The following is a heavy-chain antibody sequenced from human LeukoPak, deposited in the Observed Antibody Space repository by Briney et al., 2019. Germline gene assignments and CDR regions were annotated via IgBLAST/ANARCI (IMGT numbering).Heavy chain of an antibody. Sequence: GGSLRLSCAASGFTFSSYSMTWVRQAPGKGLEWVSYISSSSSTIYYADSVKGRFTISRDNAKNSLYLQMNSLRAEDTAVYYCARVGARKPTKEFDYWGQGTLVTVSS. CDR3: ARVGARKPTKEFDY. D-gene: IGHD1-26*01. J-gene: IGHJ4*02. CDR2: ISSSSSTI. V-gene: IGHV3-48*01. CDR1: GFTFSSYS.